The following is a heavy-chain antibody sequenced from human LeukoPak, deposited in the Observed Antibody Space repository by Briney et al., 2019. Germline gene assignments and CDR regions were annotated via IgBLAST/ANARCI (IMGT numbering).Heavy chain of an antibody. CDR3: ARHKSGWFYADY. J-gene: IGHJ4*02. CDR2: IFYSGST. D-gene: IGHD6-19*01. CDR1: GFTVSSNY. Sequence: PGGSLRLSCAASGFTVSSNYMSWVRQAPGKGLEWIGSIFYSGSTYYNPSLKSRVTISVDTSKNQFSLKLSSVTAADTAVYYCARHKSGWFYADYWGQGTLVTVSS. V-gene: IGHV4-39*01.